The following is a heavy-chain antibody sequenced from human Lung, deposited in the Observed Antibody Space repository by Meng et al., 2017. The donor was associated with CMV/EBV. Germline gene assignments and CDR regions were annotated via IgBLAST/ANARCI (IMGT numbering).Heavy chain of an antibody. CDR1: GFTFRTSW. Sequence: GGSLRLSCAASGFTFRTSWMSWVRQAPGRGIEWVANIKHDGSEEYYVDSLTGRFTISRDNAKNSLYLQMNSLRAEDTALYYCARDPGFEALDFWAQGALVTVSS. V-gene: IGHV3-7*01. CDR2: IKHDGSEE. D-gene: IGHD3-10*01. CDR3: ARDPGFEALDF. J-gene: IGHJ4*02.